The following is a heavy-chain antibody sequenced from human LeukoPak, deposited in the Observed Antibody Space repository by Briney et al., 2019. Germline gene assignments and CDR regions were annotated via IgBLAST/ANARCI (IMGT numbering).Heavy chain of an antibody. CDR1: GFTFSSYS. CDR3: ARDVGTTVTTPFDY. V-gene: IGHV3-74*01. D-gene: IGHD4-17*01. CDR2: INSDGSST. J-gene: IGHJ4*02. Sequence: RGSLRLSCAASGFTFSSYSMNWVRQAPGKGLEWVSYINSDGSSTSYADSVKGRFTISRDNAKNTLYLQMNSLRAEDTAVYYCARDVGTTVTTPFDYWGQGTLVTVSS.